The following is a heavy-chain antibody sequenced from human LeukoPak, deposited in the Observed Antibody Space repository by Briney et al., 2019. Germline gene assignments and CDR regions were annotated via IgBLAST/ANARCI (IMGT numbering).Heavy chain of an antibody. D-gene: IGHD3-22*01. CDR1: GYTFTSYY. CDR2: INPSGGST. CDR3: AAAPYYYDSSGYYQNDY. Sequence: ASVKVSCKASGYTFTSYYMHWVRQAPGQGLEWMGIINPSGGSTSYAQKFQERVTITRDMSTSTAYMELSSLRSEDTAVYYCAAAPYYYDSSGYYQNDYWGQGTLVTVSS. J-gene: IGHJ4*02. V-gene: IGHV1-46*01.